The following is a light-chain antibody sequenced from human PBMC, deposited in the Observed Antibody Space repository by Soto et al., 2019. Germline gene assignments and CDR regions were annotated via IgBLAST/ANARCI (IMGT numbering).Light chain of an antibody. CDR2: AAS. CDR1: PGISSW. V-gene: IGKV1D-12*01. Sequence: DIQMTQSPSSVSASVGDRVTITCRASPGISSWLAWYQQKPGKDPKLLIYAASSLQGGVPSRFSGSGSGSDFTLTLSSLQPEDFATYYCHQANSFPYTWGQGTKLEI. CDR3: HQANSFPYT. J-gene: IGKJ2*01.